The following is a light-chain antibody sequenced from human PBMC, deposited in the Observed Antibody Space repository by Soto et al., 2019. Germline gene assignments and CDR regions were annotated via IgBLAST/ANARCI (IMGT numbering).Light chain of an antibody. J-gene: IGLJ1*01. CDR3: SSYTSSNTPYV. CDR2: EVT. V-gene: IGLV2-14*01. CDR1: SSDIGAYKY. Sequence: QSALTQPASVSGSPGQSITISCTGTSSDIGAYKYVSWYQHHPGKAPKLILYEVTTRPSGVSSRFSGSKSGNTASLTISGLQADDEANYYCSSYTSSNTPYVFGTGTKLTVL.